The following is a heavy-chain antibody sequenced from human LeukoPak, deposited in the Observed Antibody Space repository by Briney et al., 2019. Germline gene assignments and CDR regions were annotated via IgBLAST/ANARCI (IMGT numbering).Heavy chain of an antibody. CDR2: INPNSGGT. Sequence: ASVKVSCKVSGYTFTGYYMHWVRQAPGQGLEWMGWINPNSGGTNYAQKFQGRVTMTRDTSISTAYMELSRLRSDDTAVYYCARGSFMVRGVMLGFRFDPWGQGTLVTVSS. V-gene: IGHV1-2*02. D-gene: IGHD3-10*01. CDR3: ARGSFMVRGVMLGFRFDP. CDR1: GYTFTGYY. J-gene: IGHJ5*02.